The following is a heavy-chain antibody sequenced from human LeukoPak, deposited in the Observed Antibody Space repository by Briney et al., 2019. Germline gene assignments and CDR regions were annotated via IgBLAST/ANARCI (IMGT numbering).Heavy chain of an antibody. D-gene: IGHD6-6*01. CDR2: IYYSGST. Sequence: SETLSLTCTVSGGSISSHYWSWIRQPPGKGLEWIGYIYYSGSTNYNPSLKSRVTISVDTSKNQFSLKLSSVTAADTAVYYCTRGYSSSSEAFDIWGQGTMVTVSS. V-gene: IGHV4-59*11. J-gene: IGHJ3*02. CDR3: TRGYSSSSEAFDI. CDR1: GGSISSHY.